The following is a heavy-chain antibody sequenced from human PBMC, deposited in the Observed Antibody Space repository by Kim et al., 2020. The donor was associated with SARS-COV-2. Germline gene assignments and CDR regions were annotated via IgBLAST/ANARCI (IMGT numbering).Heavy chain of an antibody. CDR1: GYSISSSNW. CDR2: IYYSGST. J-gene: IGHJ3*02. CDR3: VGYGDRPPFDI. V-gene: IGHV4-28*01. Sequence: SETLSLTCAVSGYSISSSNWWGWIRQPPGKGLEWIWYIYYSGSTYYNPSLKSRVTMSVDTSKNQFSLKLSSVTAVDTAVYYCVGYGDRPPFDIWGQGTMVTVSS. D-gene: IGHD4-17*01.